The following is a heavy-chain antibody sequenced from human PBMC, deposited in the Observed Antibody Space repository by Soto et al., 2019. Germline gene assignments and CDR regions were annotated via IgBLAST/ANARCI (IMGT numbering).Heavy chain of an antibody. D-gene: IGHD4-4*01. J-gene: IGHJ6*03. V-gene: IGHV4-34*01. CDR2: INQSGST. Sequence: TLCLTCAVNGGAFSGYYWSSFRQPSGNGLEWIGEINQSGSTNYNPSLKSRVTISVDTSKSQFALKLSSVTAADTAVYYCARGPPYDYSNYGYYYYYYMDVWGKGT. CDR1: GGAFSGYY. CDR3: ARGPPYDYSNYGYYYYYYMDV.